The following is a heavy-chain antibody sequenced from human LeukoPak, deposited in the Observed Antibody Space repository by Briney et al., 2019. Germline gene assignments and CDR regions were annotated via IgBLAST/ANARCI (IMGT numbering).Heavy chain of an antibody. CDR2: IFYIGST. V-gene: IGHV4-59*01. Sequence: SETLSLTCTVSGGSISSYYWSWIRQSPGKGLEWIGYIFYIGSTNYNPSLKSRVTISVDTSKNQFSLKLSSVTAADTAVYYCARNPTARVFDYWGQGTLVTVSS. D-gene: IGHD1-14*01. CDR1: GGSISSYY. CDR3: ARNPTARVFDY. J-gene: IGHJ4*02.